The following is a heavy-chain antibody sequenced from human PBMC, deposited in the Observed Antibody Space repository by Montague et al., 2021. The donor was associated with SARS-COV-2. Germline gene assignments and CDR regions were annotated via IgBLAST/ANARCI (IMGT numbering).Heavy chain of an antibody. Sequence: SETLSLTCTVSGGSVSSSPYYWGWIRQPPGRGLEWVGSISYSGRTYFSPSLKSRLTISVDSSKNQFSLRLSSVTAADTAVYYCASSYYYGSGTYVYNYYMDVWGKGTTVTVS. V-gene: IGHV4-39*01. D-gene: IGHD3-10*01. CDR3: ASSYYYGSGTYVYNYYMDV. CDR1: GGSVSSSPYY. CDR2: ISYSGRT. J-gene: IGHJ6*03.